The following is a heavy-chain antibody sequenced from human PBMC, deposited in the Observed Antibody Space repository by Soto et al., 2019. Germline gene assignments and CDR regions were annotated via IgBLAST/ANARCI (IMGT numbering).Heavy chain of an antibody. D-gene: IGHD3-9*01. CDR2: IYYRGNA. V-gene: IGHV4-39*01. CDR1: DDSINSDKYY. J-gene: IGHJ4*02. Sequence: QLQLQESGPGLVKPSETLSLTCSVSDDSINSDKYYWGWIRQPPGKGLEWIGSIYYRGNAYYNPSLQTRVTISLDKSKSQSSLKLNSVTAAESAVYFCATLEGLATISYYFDFWGPGALVTVSS. CDR3: ATLEGLATISYYFDF.